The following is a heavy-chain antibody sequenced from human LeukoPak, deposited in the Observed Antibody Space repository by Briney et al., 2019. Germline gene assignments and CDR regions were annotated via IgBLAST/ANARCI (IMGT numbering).Heavy chain of an antibody. CDR1: GFTVSSNY. Sequence: GGSLRLSCAASGFTVSSNYMNWVRQAPGKGLEWVSAISTSGDSTYYADSVKGRFTVSRDNSKNTLYLQMNILRPEDTAVYYCAKGGRGYSGYDYKDYYYGMDVWGQGTTVIVSS. CDR2: ISTSGDST. J-gene: IGHJ6*02. CDR3: AKGGRGYSGYDYKDYYYGMDV. D-gene: IGHD5-12*01. V-gene: IGHV3-23*01.